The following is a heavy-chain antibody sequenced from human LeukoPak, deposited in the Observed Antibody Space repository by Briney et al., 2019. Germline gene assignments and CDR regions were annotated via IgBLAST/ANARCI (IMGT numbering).Heavy chain of an antibody. D-gene: IGHD3-22*01. J-gene: IGHJ4*02. CDR2: INHSGST. CDR3: SYDSSGYYHYFDY. V-gene: IGHV4-34*01. CDR1: GGSFSGYY. Sequence: SETLSLTCAVYGGSFSGYYWSWIRQPPGKGLEWIGEINHSGSTNYNPSLKSRVTISVDTSKNQFSPKLSSVTAADTAVYYCSYDSSGYYHYFDYWGQGTLVTVSS.